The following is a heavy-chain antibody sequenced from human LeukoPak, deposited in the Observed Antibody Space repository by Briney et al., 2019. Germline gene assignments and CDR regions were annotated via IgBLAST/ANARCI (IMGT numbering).Heavy chain of an antibody. V-gene: IGHV4-34*01. Sequence: SETLSLTCAVYGGPFSGYYWSWIRQPPGKGLEWIGEINHSGSTNYNPSLKSRVTISLDTSKNHFSLKLSSVTAADTAVYYCARGNPANDYVWGSYRPVNWFDPRGQGTLVTVSS. D-gene: IGHD3-16*02. CDR1: GGPFSGYY. CDR2: INHSGST. CDR3: ARGNPANDYVWGSYRPVNWFDP. J-gene: IGHJ5*02.